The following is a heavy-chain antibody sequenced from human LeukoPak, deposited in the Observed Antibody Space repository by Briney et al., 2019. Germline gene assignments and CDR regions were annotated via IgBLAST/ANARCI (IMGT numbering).Heavy chain of an antibody. J-gene: IGHJ1*01. CDR1: GYTFTGYY. V-gene: IGHV1-2*02. CDR2: INPNSGGT. CDR3: ARVVWAEGYFQH. D-gene: IGHD2-2*01. Sequence: EASVTVSCKASGYTFTGYYMHWVRQAPGQGLEWMGWINPNSGGTNYAQKFQGRVTMTRDTSISTAYMELSRLRSDDTAVYYCARVVWAEGYFQHWGQGTLVTVSS.